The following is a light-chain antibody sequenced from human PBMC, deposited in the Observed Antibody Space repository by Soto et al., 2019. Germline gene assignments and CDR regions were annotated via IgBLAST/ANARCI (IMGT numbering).Light chain of an antibody. V-gene: IGKV3-11*01. CDR1: QSVSSY. Sequence: IVVTQSPATLSLAPGERATLSCRASQSVSSYLAWYQQKPVQAPRLLIYDASNRATGIPARFSGSGSGTDFTLTISSVEPEDCAVYYCQQRSNWPPYTFGQGTKLQI. CDR2: DAS. J-gene: IGKJ2*01. CDR3: QQRSNWPPYT.